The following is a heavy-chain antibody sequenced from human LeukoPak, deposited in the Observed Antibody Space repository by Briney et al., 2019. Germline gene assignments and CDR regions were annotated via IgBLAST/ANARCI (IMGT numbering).Heavy chain of an antibody. V-gene: IGHV3-23*01. CDR2: ISGGGHST. CDR3: ARGDGGFDP. J-gene: IGHJ5*02. Sequence: TGGSLRLSCAASGFTFDNYAMSWVRQAPGKGLEWVSAISGGGHSTYYADSVKGRFTISRDNAKNSLYLQMNSLRAEDTAVYYCARGDGGFDPWGQGTLVTVPS. CDR1: GFTFDNYA.